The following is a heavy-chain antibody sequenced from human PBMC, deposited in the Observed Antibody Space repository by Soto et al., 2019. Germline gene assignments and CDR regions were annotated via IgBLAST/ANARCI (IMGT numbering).Heavy chain of an antibody. V-gene: IGHV3-33*01. Sequence: QVQLVESGGGVVQPGRSLRLSCAASGFTFSSYGMHWVRQAPGKGLEWVAVIWYDGSNKYYADSVKGRFTISRDNSKNTLYLQMNSLRAEDTAVYYCARDGDIVVVPAAIYGAFDIWGQGTMVTVSS. D-gene: IGHD2-2*01. CDR1: GFTFSSYG. CDR3: ARDGDIVVVPAAIYGAFDI. CDR2: IWYDGSNK. J-gene: IGHJ3*02.